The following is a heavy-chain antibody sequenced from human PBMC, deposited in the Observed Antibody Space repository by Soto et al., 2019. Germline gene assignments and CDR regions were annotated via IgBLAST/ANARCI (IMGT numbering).Heavy chain of an antibody. CDR1: GGSFSGYY. J-gene: IGHJ4*02. CDR2: INHSGST. CDR3: ARGRPPIGSEAYYDSSGYYFEGFDY. Sequence: SETLSLTCAVYGGSFSGYYWSWIRQPPGKGLEWIGEINHSGSTNYNPSLKSRVTISVDTSKNQFSLKLSSVTAADTAVYYCARGRPPIGSEAYYDSSGYYFEGFDYWGQGTLVTVYS. D-gene: IGHD3-22*01. V-gene: IGHV4-34*01.